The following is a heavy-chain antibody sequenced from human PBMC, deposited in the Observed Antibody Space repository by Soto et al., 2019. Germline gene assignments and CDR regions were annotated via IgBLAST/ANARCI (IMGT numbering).Heavy chain of an antibody. Sequence: GSLRLSCAASGFTLSSYWMNWVRQAPGKGLEWVANIKQDGSEKYYVYSVKGRFFISRDNAKNSLYLQMNSLRGEDTAVYYCARDADASGWYHYGMDVWGQGTMVTVSS. J-gene: IGHJ6*02. D-gene: IGHD6-19*01. V-gene: IGHV3-7*01. CDR3: ARDADASGWYHYGMDV. CDR1: GFTLSSYW. CDR2: IKQDGSEK.